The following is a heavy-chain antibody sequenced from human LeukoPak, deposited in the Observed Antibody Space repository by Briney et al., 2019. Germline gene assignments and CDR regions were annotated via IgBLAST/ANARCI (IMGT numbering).Heavy chain of an antibody. Sequence: SETLSLTCTVSSDSISSYYWTWIRQPPGKGLEWIGYIYYSGSTNYNPSLKSRVTISVDTSKNQFSLKLSSVTAADTAVYYCAIDSPKYDSNGWSNAFDIWGQGTMVTVSS. CDR1: SDSISSYY. V-gene: IGHV4-59*01. D-gene: IGHD3-22*01. CDR2: IYYSGST. CDR3: AIDSPKYDSNGWSNAFDI. J-gene: IGHJ3*02.